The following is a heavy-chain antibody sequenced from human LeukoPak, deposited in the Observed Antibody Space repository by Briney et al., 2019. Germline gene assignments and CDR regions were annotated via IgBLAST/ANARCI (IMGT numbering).Heavy chain of an antibody. CDR1: GFTFSSSA. D-gene: IGHD3-3*01. Sequence: GGSLRLSCAASGFTFSSSAMSWVRQVPGKGLEWVSGISWQSRTRKYADSVRGRFTISRDNAKNSLYLQMNSLKLEDTALYYCVKDRDFWSGLDVWGQGTMVTVS. J-gene: IGHJ6*02. CDR2: ISWQSRTR. V-gene: IGHV3-9*01. CDR3: VKDRDFWSGLDV.